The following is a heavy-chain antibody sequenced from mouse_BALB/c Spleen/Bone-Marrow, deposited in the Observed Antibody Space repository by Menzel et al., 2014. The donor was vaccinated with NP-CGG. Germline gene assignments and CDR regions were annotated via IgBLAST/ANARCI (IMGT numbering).Heavy chain of an antibody. D-gene: IGHD1-1*01. CDR1: GFSLTSYG. CDR2: IWAGGST. Sequence: QVQLQQSGPGLVAPSQSQSIACTVSGFSLTSYGVHWVRQPPGKGLEWLGAIWAGGSTDYNSALMSGLSISKDNSKSQVFLKMNSLQTDDTAMYYCARALYYYGSSYYTMDYWGRGTSVIVSS. J-gene: IGHJ4*01. CDR3: ARALYYYGSSYYTMDY. V-gene: IGHV2-9*02.